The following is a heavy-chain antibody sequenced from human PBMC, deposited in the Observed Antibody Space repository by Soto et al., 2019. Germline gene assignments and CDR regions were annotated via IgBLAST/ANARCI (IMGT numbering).Heavy chain of an antibody. D-gene: IGHD3-3*01. J-gene: IGHJ6*02. CDR2: ISSSSSYI. CDR3: ASLPSWAVYDFWSGFDYYYGMDV. V-gene: IGHV3-21*01. CDR1: GFTFSSYS. Sequence: EVQLVESGGGLVKPGGSLRLSCAASGFTFSSYSMNWVRQAPGKGLEWVSSISSSSSYIYYADSVKGRFTISRDNAKNSLYRQMNSLRAEDTAVYYCASLPSWAVYDFWSGFDYYYGMDVWGQGTTVTVSS.